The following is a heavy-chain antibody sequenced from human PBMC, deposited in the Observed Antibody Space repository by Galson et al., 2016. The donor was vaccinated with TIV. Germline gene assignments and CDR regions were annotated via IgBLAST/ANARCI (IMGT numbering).Heavy chain of an antibody. D-gene: IGHD7-27*01. CDR3: ARDLGLGAFDI. J-gene: IGHJ3*02. V-gene: IGHV4-59*01. CDR2: ISDSGRS. CDR1: SDSIINYY. Sequence: TCTVSSDSIINYYLSWIRQPPGKGLEWIGYISDSGRSNENPSLKSRVTISVDTSKKQISLKLKSVTAADTAMYYCARDLGLGAFDIWGQGTMVTVSS.